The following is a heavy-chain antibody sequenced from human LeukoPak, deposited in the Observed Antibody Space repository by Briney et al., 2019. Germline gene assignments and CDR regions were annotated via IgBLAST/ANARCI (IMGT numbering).Heavy chain of an antibody. D-gene: IGHD6-13*01. V-gene: IGHV3-7*01. CDR3: ARDLAAAGPHFDY. CDR1: GFTFSSYW. J-gene: IGHJ4*02. Sequence: PGGSLRLSCAASGFTFSSYWMSWVRQAPGKGLEWVANIKQDGSEKYYVDSVKGRFTISRDNAKNSLYPQMNSLRAEDTAVYYCARDLAAAGPHFDYWGQGTLVTVSS. CDR2: IKQDGSEK.